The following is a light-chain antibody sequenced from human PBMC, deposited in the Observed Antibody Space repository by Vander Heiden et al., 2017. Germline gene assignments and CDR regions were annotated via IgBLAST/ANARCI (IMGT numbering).Light chain of an antibody. CDR2: DVT. Sequence: QSALTQPASVSGSPGPSITIHCPGTSSDVGGYNYVSWYQQHPGKAPKRMIYDVTNRPSGVSNRFSGSKSGNTASLTISGLQAEDEADYYCSSYTSSSTRVFGGGTKLTVL. V-gene: IGLV2-14*03. J-gene: IGLJ2*01. CDR1: SSDVGGYNY. CDR3: SSYTSSSTRV.